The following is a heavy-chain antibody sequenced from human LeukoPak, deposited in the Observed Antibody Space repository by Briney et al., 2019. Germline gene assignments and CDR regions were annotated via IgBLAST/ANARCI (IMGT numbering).Heavy chain of an antibody. D-gene: IGHD6-19*01. Sequence: PGGSLRLSCSASGFTLSDSWMRWVRQAPGKGREGVANMNQDGSEKDYVGAGKGRCTISRDKGRDVLYLEMGGLSAEDTAVYHCASDTQWVAGDVWGQGTTVTVSS. V-gene: IGHV3-7*01. CDR2: MNQDGSEK. J-gene: IGHJ6*02. CDR3: ASDTQWVAGDV. CDR1: GFTLSDSW.